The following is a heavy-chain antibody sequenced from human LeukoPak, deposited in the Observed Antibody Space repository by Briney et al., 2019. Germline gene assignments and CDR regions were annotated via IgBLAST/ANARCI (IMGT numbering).Heavy chain of an antibody. D-gene: IGHD3-10*01. CDR1: GFVFSSYA. CDR3: AKDCYGSGNYPLYFHY. Sequence: GGSLRLSCTASGFVFSSYAMNWVRQAPGKGLEWVSGISGSGGSTHYADSVKGRFTISRDNSKKTVYLQMNSLRGEDTAIYYCAKDCYGSGNYPLYFHYWGQGTLVTVSS. J-gene: IGHJ4*02. CDR2: ISGSGGST. V-gene: IGHV3-23*01.